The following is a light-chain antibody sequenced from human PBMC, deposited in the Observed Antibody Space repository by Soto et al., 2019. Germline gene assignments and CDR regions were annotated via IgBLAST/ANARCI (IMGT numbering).Light chain of an antibody. CDR1: SSDVGGYNF. CDR3: SSYTRTSTQV. CDR2: DVS. V-gene: IGLV2-14*01. Sequence: QSALTQPASVSGSPGQSITISCTGTSSDVGGYNFVSWYQQYPGKAPKLMIYDVSDRPSGVSNRFSGSKSANTASLTISGLQAEDEADYYCSSYTRTSTQVFGTGTKVTVL. J-gene: IGLJ1*01.